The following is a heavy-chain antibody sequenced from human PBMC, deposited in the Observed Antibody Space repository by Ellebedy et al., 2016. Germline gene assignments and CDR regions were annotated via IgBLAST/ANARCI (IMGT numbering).Heavy chain of an antibody. V-gene: IGHV3-11*01. CDR1: GLIFSDYD. J-gene: IGHJ4*02. Sequence: GGSLRLSXAASGLIFSDYDMGWIRQSPGKGLEWVSYISSSLDTIYYADSVKGRFTISRDNAKNSLSLQMSSLGVEDTALYYCASLGGGYYYYYWGRGVQVTVSS. CDR3: ASLGGGYYYYY. D-gene: IGHD3-22*01. CDR2: ISSSLDTI.